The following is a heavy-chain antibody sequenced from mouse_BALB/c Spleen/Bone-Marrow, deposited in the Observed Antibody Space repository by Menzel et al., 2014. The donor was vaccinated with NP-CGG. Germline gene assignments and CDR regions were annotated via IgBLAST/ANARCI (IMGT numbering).Heavy chain of an antibody. CDR1: GFTFSDYY. CDR3: ARGGNYGAMDY. Sequence: EVKLVESGGGLVKPGGSLKLSCAASGFTFSDYYMYWVRQTPEKRLEWVATIIDGGSYTYYPDSVKGRFTISRDNAKNNLYLQMSSLKSEDTAMYYCARGGNYGAMDYWGQGTSVTVSS. D-gene: IGHD2-1*01. V-gene: IGHV5-4*02. CDR2: IIDGGSYT. J-gene: IGHJ4*01.